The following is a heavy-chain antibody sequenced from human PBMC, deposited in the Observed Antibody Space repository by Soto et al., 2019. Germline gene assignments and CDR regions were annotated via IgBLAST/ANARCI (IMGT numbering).Heavy chain of an antibody. V-gene: IGHV4-4*09. CDR3: ARFRNNRDVLDY. CDR1: GGAISSFY. CDR2: ISNSGST. Sequence: SEALSLTCNVSGGAISSFYWTWFRQTPGKGLESIGYISNSGSTNYNPSLESRVAISLDTSKNQFSLRLSSLSDANTSVFYFARFRNNRDVLDYRGQRTLVPVSS. J-gene: IGHJ4*02.